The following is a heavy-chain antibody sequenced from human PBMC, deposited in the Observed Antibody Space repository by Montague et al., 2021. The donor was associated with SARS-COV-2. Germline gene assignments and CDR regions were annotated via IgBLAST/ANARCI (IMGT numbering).Heavy chain of an antibody. D-gene: IGHD3-22*01. CDR3: RVGNYYDCVYDY. Sequence: SLRLSCAASGFTFSSYAMSWVRQAPGKGLEWVSAISGSGGSTYYADSVKGRFTISRDNSKNTLYLQMNSLRAEDTAVYYCRVGNYYDCVYDYWGQGTLVTVSS. CDR1: GFTFSSYA. V-gene: IGHV3-23*01. J-gene: IGHJ4*02. CDR2: ISGSGGST.